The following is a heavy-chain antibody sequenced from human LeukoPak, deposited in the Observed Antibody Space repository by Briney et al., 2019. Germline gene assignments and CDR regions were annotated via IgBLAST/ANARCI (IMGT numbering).Heavy chain of an antibody. CDR1: GDSVTSDSYY. CDR2: VFYRDRT. Sequence: SETLSLTCTVSGDSVTSDSYYWGWIRQPPRKGLEWIGSVFYRDRTYYNPSFRSRLTITVDTSKNQVSPKLRSVTAADTAIYYCVRHLVGVAEGYFDYWGQGIQVTVSS. CDR3: VRHLVGVAEGYFDY. D-gene: IGHD1-26*01. V-gene: IGHV4-39*01. J-gene: IGHJ4*02.